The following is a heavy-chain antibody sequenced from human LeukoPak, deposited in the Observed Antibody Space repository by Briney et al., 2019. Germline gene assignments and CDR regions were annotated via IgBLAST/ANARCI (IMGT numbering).Heavy chain of an antibody. J-gene: IGHJ3*01. CDR3: ARDSPFEWDVFGDSFDV. D-gene: IGHD1-26*01. CDR1: GGSISDYF. CDR2: MHHSGSA. Sequence: SETLSLTCSVSGGSISDYFWSWVRQSPGKGLEWIGFMHHSGSANNNPSLRSRVSISMDTSKNQFSLQLTSVTAADTAVYYCARDSPFEWDVFGDSFDVWGQGTVVTLSS. V-gene: IGHV4-59*01.